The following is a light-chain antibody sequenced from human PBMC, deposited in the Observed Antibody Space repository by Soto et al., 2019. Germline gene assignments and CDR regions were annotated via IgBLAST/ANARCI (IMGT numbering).Light chain of an antibody. CDR2: GNN. CDR1: SSNIGAGYG. Sequence: QSVLTQPPSVSGAPGQRVTISCTGSSSNIGAGYGVHWYQQRPGTAPKLLIYGNNNRPSGVPDRFSGSKSGTSASLAITGLQAEDEADYFCQSYDSSLSGSVFGGGTKLTVL. CDR3: QSYDSSLSGSV. V-gene: IGLV1-40*01. J-gene: IGLJ3*02.